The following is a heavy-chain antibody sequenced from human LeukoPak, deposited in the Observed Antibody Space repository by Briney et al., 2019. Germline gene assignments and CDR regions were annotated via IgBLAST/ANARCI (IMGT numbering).Heavy chain of an antibody. CDR3: ARLVDYGSGSH. V-gene: IGHV4-59*08. CDR2: IYYSGSP. Sequence: SETLSLTCTVSGGSISSYYWSWIRQAPGKGLEWVGYIYYSGSPNYNPSLKSRVIIFVDTNKNQFSLKLRCVTATDTAVYYCARLVDYGSGSHWGQGTLVIVSS. D-gene: IGHD3-10*01. CDR1: GGSISSYY. J-gene: IGHJ4*02.